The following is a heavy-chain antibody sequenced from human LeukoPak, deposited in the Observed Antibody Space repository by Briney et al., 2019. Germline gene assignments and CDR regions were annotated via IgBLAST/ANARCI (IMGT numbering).Heavy chain of an antibody. Sequence: ASVKVSCKASGYTFTSYGVSWVRQAPGQGLEGMGWISAYNGNTNYAQKLQGRVTMTTDTSTSTAYMELRSLRSDDTDVYYCARISSRFGDYYHYGVDVWGKGTTVTVSS. V-gene: IGHV1-18*04. CDR1: GYTFTSYG. CDR3: ARISSRFGDYYHYGVDV. CDR2: ISAYNGNT. D-gene: IGHD3-10*01. J-gene: IGHJ6*04.